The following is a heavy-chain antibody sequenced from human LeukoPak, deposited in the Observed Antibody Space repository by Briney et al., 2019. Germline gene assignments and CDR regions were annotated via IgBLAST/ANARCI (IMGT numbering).Heavy chain of an antibody. J-gene: IGHJ4*02. CDR1: GYTFTSYD. CDR2: MNPNSGNT. V-gene: IGHV1-8*01. Sequence: ASVKVSCKASGYTFTSYDINWVRQATGQGLERMGWMNPNSGNTGYAQKFQGRVTMSRNTSISTAYMELSSLRSEDTAVYYCARGHYDYVWGSYRYTAPDYWGQGTLVTVSS. D-gene: IGHD3-16*02. CDR3: ARGHYDYVWGSYRYTAPDY.